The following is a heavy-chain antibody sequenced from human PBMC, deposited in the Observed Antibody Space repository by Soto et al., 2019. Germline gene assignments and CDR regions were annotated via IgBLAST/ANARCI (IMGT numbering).Heavy chain of an antibody. Sequence: GGSLRLSCAASGFTFSSYGMHWVRQAPGKGLEWVAVIWYDGSNKYYADSVKGRFTISRDNSKNTLYLQMNSLRAEDTAVYYCARDGGYYDSSGYYYSYYYYGMDVWGQGTTVTVSS. CDR2: IWYDGSNK. CDR3: ARDGGYYDSSGYYYSYYYYGMDV. D-gene: IGHD3-22*01. J-gene: IGHJ6*02. CDR1: GFTFSSYG. V-gene: IGHV3-33*01.